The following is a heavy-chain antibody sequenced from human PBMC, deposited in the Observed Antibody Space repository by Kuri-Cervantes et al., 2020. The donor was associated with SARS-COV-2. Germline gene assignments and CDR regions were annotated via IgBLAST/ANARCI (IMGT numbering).Heavy chain of an antibody. CDR2: IRYDGSDK. Sequence: GESLKISCVPSGFTFSGYDMHWVRQAPGKGLEWVAFIRYDGSDKYYADSVKGRFTISRDSSKNTLYLQMNSLRAEDTAVYYCAKGSASWASYIDNWGQETLVTVSS. J-gene: IGHJ4*02. CDR3: AKGSASWASYIDN. V-gene: IGHV3-30*02. CDR1: GFTFSGYD. D-gene: IGHD2-2*01.